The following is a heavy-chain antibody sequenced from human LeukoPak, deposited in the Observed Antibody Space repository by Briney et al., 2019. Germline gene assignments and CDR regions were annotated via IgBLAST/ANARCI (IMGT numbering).Heavy chain of an antibody. CDR1: GGSISSGDYY. CDR2: IYYSGST. Sequence: PSQTLSLTCTVSGGSISSGDYYWSWIRQPPGKGLEWIGYIYYSGSTYYNPSLKSRVTISVDTSKNQFSLKLSSVTAADTAVYYCARVTYYYDSSGYYYWFDPWGQGTLVTVSS. J-gene: IGHJ5*02. D-gene: IGHD3-22*01. CDR3: ARVTYYYDSSGYYYWFDP. V-gene: IGHV4-30-4*01.